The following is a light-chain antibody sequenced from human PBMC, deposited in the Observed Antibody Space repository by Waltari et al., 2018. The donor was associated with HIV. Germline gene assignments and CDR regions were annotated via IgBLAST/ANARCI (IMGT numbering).Light chain of an antibody. V-gene: IGLV1-44*01. CDR3: AVWDATLGGWV. J-gene: IGLJ3*02. Sequence: QSVLPQPPSASGTPGPRVTISCSGSSHHIGINTVNWYRQVPGTAPHLLINSTTLRSPGVPDRFSGSKSDTSASLAISGLQSEDEADYYCAVWDATLGGWVFGGGTKVTVL. CDR2: STT. CDR1: SHHIGINT.